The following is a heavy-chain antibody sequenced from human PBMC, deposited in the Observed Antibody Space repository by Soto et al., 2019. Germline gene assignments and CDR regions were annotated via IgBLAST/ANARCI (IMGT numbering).Heavy chain of an antibody. CDR3: ARGGVVGASTFAFDI. Sequence: ASVKVSCKASGDAFTSYAIHWVRQAPGQRLEWMGWINTANGNTAYSQKFQGRVTVTRDTSASTAYMDLSSLRSEDTAVYYCARGGVVGASTFAFDIWGQGTGVTVSS. CDR2: INTANGNT. CDR1: GDAFTSYA. D-gene: IGHD1-26*01. V-gene: IGHV1-3*04. J-gene: IGHJ3*02.